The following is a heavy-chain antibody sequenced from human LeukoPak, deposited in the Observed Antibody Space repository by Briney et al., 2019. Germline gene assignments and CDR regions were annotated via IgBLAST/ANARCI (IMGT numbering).Heavy chain of an antibody. CDR1: VFTFSCYV. CDR2: IGSAGNL. CDR3: AREDYYYSMDV. Sequence: GGPLLLSCAASVFTFSCYVMHWRRPATGKGLGGVSAIGSAGNLYYAGSVKGRFTISRENAKNSLYLQMNSLRAGDTAVYYCAREDYYYSMDVWGTGATVTVSS. J-gene: IGHJ6*04. V-gene: IGHV3-13*05.